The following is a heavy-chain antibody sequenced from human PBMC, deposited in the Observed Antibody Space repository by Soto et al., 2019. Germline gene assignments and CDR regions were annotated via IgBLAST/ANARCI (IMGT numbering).Heavy chain of an antibody. CDR1: GGSFSGYY. CDR2: INHSGST. V-gene: IGHV4-34*01. CDR3: ARERIAVAGPPWFDP. J-gene: IGHJ5*02. Sequence: QVQLQQWGAGLLKPSETLSLTCAVYGGSFSGYYWSWIRQPPGKGLEWIGEINHSGSTNYNPSLKSRVTISVDTSRNQFYLKLSSVTAADTAVYYCARERIAVAGPPWFDPWGQGTLVTVSS. D-gene: IGHD6-19*01.